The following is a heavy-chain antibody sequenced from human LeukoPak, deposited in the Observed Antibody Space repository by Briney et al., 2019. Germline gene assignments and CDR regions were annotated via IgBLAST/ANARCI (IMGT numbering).Heavy chain of an antibody. CDR3: ARGHYYDSSGYYSNWFDP. V-gene: IGHV1-18*01. J-gene: IGHJ5*02. D-gene: IGHD3-22*01. Sequence: GASVTVSCKASGYTFTTYGISWVRQAPGQGLEWMGWISPYNGNTNYAQKFQGRVTITADESTSTAYMELSSLRSEDTAVYYCARGHYYDSSGYYSNWFDPWGQGTLVTVSS. CDR2: ISPYNGNT. CDR1: GYTFTTYG.